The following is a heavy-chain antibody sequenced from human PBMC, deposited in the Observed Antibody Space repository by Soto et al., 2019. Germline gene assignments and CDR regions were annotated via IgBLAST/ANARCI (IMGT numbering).Heavy chain of an antibody. J-gene: IGHJ6*02. CDR3: ARHGGHYYYGMDV. Sequence: SATLSLTCTVSGGSISSCSYYWGWIRQPPGKGLEWIGSIYYSGSTYYNPSLKSRVTISVDTSKNQFSLKLSSVTAADTAVYYCARHGGHYYYGMDVWGQGTTVT. CDR2: IYYSGST. CDR1: GGSISSCSYY. V-gene: IGHV4-39*01. D-gene: IGHD3-16*01.